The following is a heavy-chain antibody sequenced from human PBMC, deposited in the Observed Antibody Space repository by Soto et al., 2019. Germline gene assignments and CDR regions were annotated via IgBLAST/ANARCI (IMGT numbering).Heavy chain of an antibody. V-gene: IGHV3-30*18. D-gene: IGHD1-26*01. CDR2: ISYYGTNE. Sequence: QPGGSLRLSCEASGFTFSGYGMHWVRQAPGKGLEWVAVISYYGTNEYYEDSVKGRFTISRDNSKNTLYLQMNSLRIEDTAVYFWAEEDHSGRYSFDYWGQGSQVTVSS. CDR3: AEEDHSGRYSFDY. J-gene: IGHJ4*02. CDR1: GFTFSGYG.